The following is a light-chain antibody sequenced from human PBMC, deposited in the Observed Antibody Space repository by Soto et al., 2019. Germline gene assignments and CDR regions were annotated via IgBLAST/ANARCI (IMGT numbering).Light chain of an antibody. CDR3: AAWDDSLNGRL. CDR2: SNN. J-gene: IGLJ1*01. V-gene: IGLV1-44*01. CDR1: SSNIGSNT. Sequence: QSVLTQPPSASGTPGQRVTISCSGGSSNIGSNTVNWYQQLPGTAPKLLIYSNNQRPSGVPDRFSGSKSGTSASLAISGLQSEDEADYYCAAWDDSLNGRLFGTGTKLTVL.